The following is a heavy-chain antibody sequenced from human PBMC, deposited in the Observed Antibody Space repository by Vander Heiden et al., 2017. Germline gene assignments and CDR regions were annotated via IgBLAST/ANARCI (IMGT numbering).Heavy chain of an antibody. CDR2: IRSKANSYAT. CDR1: GFTFRTSP. J-gene: IGHJ4*02. D-gene: IGHD3-9*01. CDR3: TSSPDWFFSFDH. Sequence: EVLLVESGGGLVQPGGSLKLPCVASGFTFRTSPFQWVRQTPGKGLEWVGRIRSKANSYATAYSASMNGRFTISRDDSHNTASLQMDGLKVEDTAIYYCTSSPDWFFSFDHWGQGALVTVSS. V-gene: IGHV3-73*02.